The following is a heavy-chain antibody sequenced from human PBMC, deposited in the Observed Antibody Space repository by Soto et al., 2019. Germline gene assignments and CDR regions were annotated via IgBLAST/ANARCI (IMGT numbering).Heavy chain of an antibody. D-gene: IGHD6-19*01. Sequence: QVQLVQSGAEVKQPGSSVKVSCKASGGTFSSYAISWVRQAPGQGLEWMGGIIPIFGTANYAQKFQGRVTITADESTSTAYMELSSLRSEDTAVYYCARDHRLPSSGWYTFDYWGQGTLVTVSS. CDR1: GGTFSSYA. V-gene: IGHV1-69*01. CDR3: ARDHRLPSSGWYTFDY. CDR2: IIPIFGTA. J-gene: IGHJ4*02.